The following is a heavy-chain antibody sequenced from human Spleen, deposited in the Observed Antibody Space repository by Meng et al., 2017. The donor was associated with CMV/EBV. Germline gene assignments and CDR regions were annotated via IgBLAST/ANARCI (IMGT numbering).Heavy chain of an antibody. Sequence: ESLKISCTVSGGSVSSGSYYWSWIRQPPGKGLEWIGYIYYSGSTNYNPSLKSRVTISVDTSKNQFSLKLSSVTAADTAVYYCARGMDGSFDYWGQGTLVTVSS. CDR3: ARGMDGSFDY. D-gene: IGHD5-24*01. J-gene: IGHJ4*02. V-gene: IGHV4-61*01. CDR1: GGSVSSGSYY. CDR2: IYYSGST.